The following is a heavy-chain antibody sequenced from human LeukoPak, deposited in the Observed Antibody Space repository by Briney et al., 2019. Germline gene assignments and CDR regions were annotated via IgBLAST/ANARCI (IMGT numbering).Heavy chain of an antibody. Sequence: GGSLRLSCAASGFTFSSYAMSWVRQAPGKGLEWVSAISGSGGSTYYADSVKGRFTISRDNSKNTLYLQMNSLRAEDTAVYYCARAFMVRGGYFDYWGQGTLVTVSS. J-gene: IGHJ4*02. CDR1: GFTFSSYA. V-gene: IGHV3-23*01. CDR3: ARAFMVRGGYFDY. D-gene: IGHD3-10*01. CDR2: ISGSGGST.